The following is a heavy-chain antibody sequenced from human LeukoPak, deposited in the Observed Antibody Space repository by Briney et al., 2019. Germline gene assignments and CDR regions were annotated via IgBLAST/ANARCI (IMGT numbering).Heavy chain of an antibody. Sequence: ASVKVSCKTSGYIFSDYYIHWVRQAPGQGLEWMGWINPNTGVTNYAQKFQGRVTMTRDTSISTAYMELSGLRSDDTAVYYCARDWGLSFYYDNSGLQSFDYWGQGTLVTVSS. J-gene: IGHJ4*02. D-gene: IGHD3-22*01. V-gene: IGHV1-2*02. CDR2: INPNTGVT. CDR1: GYIFSDYY. CDR3: ARDWGLSFYYDNSGLQSFDY.